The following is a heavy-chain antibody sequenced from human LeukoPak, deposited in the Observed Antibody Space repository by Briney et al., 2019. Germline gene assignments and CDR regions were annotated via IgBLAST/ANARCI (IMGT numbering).Heavy chain of an antibody. V-gene: IGHV3-30*04. CDR1: GFTFSSYA. CDR2: ISYDGSNK. Sequence: GGSLRLSCAASGFTFSSYAMHWVRQAPGKGLEWVAVISYDGSNKYYADSVKGRFTISRDNSKNTLDLQMNSLRAEDTAVYYCARSPRLRYFDWLLAGYWGQGTLVTVSS. D-gene: IGHD3-9*01. J-gene: IGHJ4*02. CDR3: ARSPRLRYFDWLLAGY.